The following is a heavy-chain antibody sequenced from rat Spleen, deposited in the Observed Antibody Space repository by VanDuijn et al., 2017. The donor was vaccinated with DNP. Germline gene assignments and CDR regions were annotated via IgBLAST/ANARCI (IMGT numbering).Heavy chain of an antibody. Sequence: EVQLVESGGGLVQPGRSMKLSCAASGFTFSDYYMAWVRQAPKKGLEWVASISYEGSSTYYGDSVKGRFTMSRDKAKNTLYLQMDSLRSEDTATYYCATDPGYNLYYFDYWGQGVMVTVSS. V-gene: IGHV5-22*01. CDR2: ISYEGSST. CDR1: GFTFSDYY. D-gene: IGHD1-4*01. J-gene: IGHJ2*01. CDR3: ATDPGYNLYYFDY.